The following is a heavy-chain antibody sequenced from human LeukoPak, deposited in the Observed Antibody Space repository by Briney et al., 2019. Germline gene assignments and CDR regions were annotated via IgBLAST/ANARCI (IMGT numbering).Heavy chain of an antibody. Sequence: GGSLRLSCAASGFTFSSYGMHWVRQAPGKGLDWVSVIYSDGGTYYADSVKGRFTISRDNSQNTLSLQMNSLRAEDTAVYYCAKDKNGPETWGQGTLVTVSS. V-gene: IGHV3-NL1*01. CDR3: AKDKNGPET. CDR2: IYSDGGT. CDR1: GFTFSSYG. D-gene: IGHD1-14*01. J-gene: IGHJ4*02.